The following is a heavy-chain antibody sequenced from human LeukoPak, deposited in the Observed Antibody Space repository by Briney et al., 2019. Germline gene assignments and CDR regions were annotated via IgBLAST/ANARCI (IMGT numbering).Heavy chain of an antibody. Sequence: SETLSLTCTVSGGSISSGGYYWSWIRQPPGKGLEWIGYIYHSGSTYYNPSLKSRVTISVDRSKNQFSLKLSSVTAADTAVYYCARCVAVAGTFYMDVWGKGTTVTVSS. CDR2: IYHSGST. V-gene: IGHV4-30-2*01. CDR3: ARCVAVAGTFYMDV. J-gene: IGHJ6*03. CDR1: GGSISSGGYY. D-gene: IGHD6-19*01.